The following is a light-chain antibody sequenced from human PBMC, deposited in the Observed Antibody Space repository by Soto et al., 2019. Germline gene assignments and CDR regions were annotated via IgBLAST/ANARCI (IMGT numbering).Light chain of an antibody. CDR3: QHYVGSPT. J-gene: IGKJ1*01. CDR1: QSVNNNF. V-gene: IGKV3-20*01. CDR2: GAS. Sequence: ETVLTPSPGTLSLSAVERATVSCRASQSVNNNFLAWYQLRPGQAPRLLISGASSRATGIPDRISGSGSGTDFTLTITRVEPEDSAMYYCQHYVGSPTFGQGTKVDIK.